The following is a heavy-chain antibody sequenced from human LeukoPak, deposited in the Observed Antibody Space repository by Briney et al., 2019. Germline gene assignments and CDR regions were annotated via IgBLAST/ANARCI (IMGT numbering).Heavy chain of an antibody. V-gene: IGHV3-74*01. J-gene: IGHJ6*04. CDR2: INSDGSST. CDR3: ASLEAPLWSGECRARGSYYGMDV. D-gene: IGHD3-10*01. Sequence: GGSLRLSCAASGFTFSSYWMHWVRQAPGKGLVWVSRINSDGSSTSYADSVKGRFTISRDNAKNTLYLQMNSLRAEDTAVYYCASLEAPLWSGECRARGSYYGMDVWGKGTTVTVSS. CDR1: GFTFSSYW.